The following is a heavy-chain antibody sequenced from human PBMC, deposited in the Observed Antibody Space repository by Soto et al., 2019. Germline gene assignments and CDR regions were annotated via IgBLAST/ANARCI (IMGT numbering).Heavy chain of an antibody. J-gene: IGHJ4*02. CDR3: ARGGTTIDY. D-gene: IGHD4-17*01. CDR1: GGTLSSYS. V-gene: IGHV1-18*01. CDR2: ISAYNGNT. Sequence: ASVKVSCKASGGTLSSYSINWVRQAPGQGLEWMGWISAYNGNTNYAQKFRGRVTMTTDTSTSTAYMELRSLRSDDTAVYYCARGGTTIDYWGQGTLVTVYS.